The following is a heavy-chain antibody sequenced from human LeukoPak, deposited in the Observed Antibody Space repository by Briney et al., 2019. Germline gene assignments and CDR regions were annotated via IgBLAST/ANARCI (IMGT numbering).Heavy chain of an antibody. J-gene: IGHJ4*02. V-gene: IGHV1-2*02. CDR2: INPNSGGT. CDR3: ARGEHSSSWFY. CDR1: GYTSTGYY. Sequence: ASVKVSCKASGYTSTGYYIHWVRQAPGQGLEWTGWINPNSGGTNYAQKFQGRVTMTRDTSISTAYMELSRLRSDDTAVYYCARGEHSSSWFYWGQGTLVTVSS. D-gene: IGHD6-13*01.